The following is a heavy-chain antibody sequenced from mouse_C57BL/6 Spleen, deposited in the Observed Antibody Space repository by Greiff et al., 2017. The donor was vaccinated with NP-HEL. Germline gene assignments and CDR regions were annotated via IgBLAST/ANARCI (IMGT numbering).Heavy chain of an antibody. Sequence: QVQLQQPGAELVKPGASVKLSCKASGYTFTSYWMHWVKQRPGQGLEWIGMIHPNSGSTNYNEKFKSKATLTVDTSSSTAYMQLSSLTSEDSAVYYCARGSITTVEADCWGQGTTLTESS. D-gene: IGHD1-1*01. V-gene: IGHV1-64*01. CDR2: IHPNSGST. CDR1: GYTFTSYW. J-gene: IGHJ2*01. CDR3: ARGSITTVEADC.